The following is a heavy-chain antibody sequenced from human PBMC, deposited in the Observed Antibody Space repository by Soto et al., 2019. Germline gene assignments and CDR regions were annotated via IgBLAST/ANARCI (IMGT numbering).Heavy chain of an antibody. CDR1: GGSLRCYY. V-gene: IGHV4-34*01. CDR3: ARSFVGAVAGLFDY. J-gene: IGHJ4*02. CDR2: INHSGST. Sequence: PSEHLSLTCPVYGGSLRCYYLGWTRQPPGKGLEWIGEINHSGSTNYNPSLRSRVTVSVDTSTNQFSLKLSSVTAADTAVYYCARSFVGAVAGLFDYWGQGTLVTVSS. D-gene: IGHD6-19*01.